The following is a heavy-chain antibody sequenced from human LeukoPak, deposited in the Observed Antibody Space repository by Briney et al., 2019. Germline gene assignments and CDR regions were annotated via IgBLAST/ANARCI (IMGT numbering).Heavy chain of an antibody. Sequence: PGGSLRLSCVGSGFTFSMSAMHWVRQAPGKGLEWVASKEKDGRTEYNADSVKGRFTISRDNSANTLYLQMNSLRAEDTAVYYCAKPLASPLSGYDFWSGYSYWGQGTLVTVSS. D-gene: IGHD3-3*01. V-gene: IGHV3-30*02. CDR2: KEKDGRTE. CDR1: GFTFSMSA. J-gene: IGHJ4*02. CDR3: AKPLASPLSGYDFWSGYSY.